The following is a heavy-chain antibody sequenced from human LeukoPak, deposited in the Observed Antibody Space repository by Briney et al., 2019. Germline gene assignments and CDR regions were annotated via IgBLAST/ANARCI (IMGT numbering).Heavy chain of an antibody. V-gene: IGHV3-7*01. J-gene: IGHJ4*02. CDR1: GFSFTSHW. CDR2: IKEDGRLQ. CDR3: GRVGRGGSWEDY. Sequence: AGGSLRLSCAASGFSFTSHWMTWLRQAPGKGLEWVAHIKEDGRLQYYVDSVKGRFTVPRDNAQNSLFLQMHSLRAEDTAVYYCGRVGRGGSWEDYWVQGTLVTVSS. D-gene: IGHD3-16*01.